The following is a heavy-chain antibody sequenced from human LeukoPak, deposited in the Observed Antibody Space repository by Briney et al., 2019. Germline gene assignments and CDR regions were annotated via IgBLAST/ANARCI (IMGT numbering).Heavy chain of an antibody. Sequence: GGSLRLSCAASGFTFSSYSMNWVRQAPGKGLEWVSYISSSSITIYYADSVKGRFTISRDNAKNSLCLQMNSLRAEDTAVYYCASHDEEYYQYYYYMEVWGKGTTVTVSS. CDR3: ASHDEEYYQYYYYMEV. J-gene: IGHJ6*03. D-gene: IGHD3-16*01. CDR2: ISSSSITI. CDR1: GFTFSSYS. V-gene: IGHV3-48*01.